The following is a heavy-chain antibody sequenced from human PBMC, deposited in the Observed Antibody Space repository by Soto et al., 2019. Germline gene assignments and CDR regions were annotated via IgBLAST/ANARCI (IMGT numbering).Heavy chain of an antibody. CDR1: GYTFTSYY. CDR2: INPSGGST. CDR3: ARAKKPDCSGGSCHTYYFDY. J-gene: IGHJ4*02. D-gene: IGHD2-15*01. Sequence: GASVKVSCKASGYTFTSYYMHCVRQAPGQGLEWMGIINPSGGSTSYAQKFQGRVTMTRDTSTSTVYMELSSLRSEDTAVYYCARAKKPDCSGGSCHTYYFDYWGQGTLVTVSS. V-gene: IGHV1-46*03.